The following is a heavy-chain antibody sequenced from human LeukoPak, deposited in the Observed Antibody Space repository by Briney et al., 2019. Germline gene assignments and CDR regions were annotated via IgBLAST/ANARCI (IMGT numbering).Heavy chain of an antibody. CDR2: ISTHNGNT. V-gene: IGHV1-18*01. CDR3: ARGGSYAFDI. D-gene: IGHD1-26*01. CDR1: GYTFTSYA. Sequence: ASVKVSCKASGYTFTSYAMNWVRQAPGQGLEWMGWISTHNGNTNYAQKFQGRVTMTTDTSTSTAYVELRSQRSDDTAVYYCARGGSYAFDIWGQGTMVTVSS. J-gene: IGHJ3*02.